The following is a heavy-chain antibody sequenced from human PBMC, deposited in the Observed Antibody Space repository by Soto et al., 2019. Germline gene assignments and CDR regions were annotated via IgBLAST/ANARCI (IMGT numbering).Heavy chain of an antibody. J-gene: IGHJ6*02. CDR2: IIPIFGTA. V-gene: IGHV1-69*13. CDR3: AREYYDSSGYWGLHGMDV. Sequence: VASVKVSCKASGGTFSSYAISWVRQAPGQGLEWMGGIIPIFGTANYAQKFQGRVTITADESTSTAYMELSSLRSEDTAVYYCAREYYDSSGYWGLHGMDVWGQGTTVTVSS. D-gene: IGHD3-22*01. CDR1: GGTFSSYA.